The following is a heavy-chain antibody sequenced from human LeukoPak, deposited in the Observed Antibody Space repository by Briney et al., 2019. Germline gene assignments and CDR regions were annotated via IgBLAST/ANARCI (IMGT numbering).Heavy chain of an antibody. J-gene: IGHJ6*03. D-gene: IGHD1-26*01. CDR3: ARQAKSGSYPKTYYYMDV. CDR1: GYSFTSQD. V-gene: IGHV1-3*03. Sequence: GASVKVSCKTSGYSFTSQDMHWVRQAPGQRLEWVGCISPDNGNAQYSQGFQGRVTITRDTSANTAYMELSSLRSEDMAVYYCARQAKSGSYPKTYYYMDVWGKGTTVTVSS. CDR2: ISPDNGNA.